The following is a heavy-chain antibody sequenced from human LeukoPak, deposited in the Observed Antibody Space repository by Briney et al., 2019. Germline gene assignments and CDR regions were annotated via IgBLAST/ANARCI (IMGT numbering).Heavy chain of an antibody. Sequence: PGGSLRLSCAASGLTFSSYSMNWVRQAPGKGLEWVSYISSSSSTIYYADSVKGRFTISRDNAKNSLYLQMNSLRAEDSAVYYCMVVTNAFDIWGQGTMVTVSS. D-gene: IGHD5-12*01. CDR2: ISSSSSTI. CDR3: MVVTNAFDI. V-gene: IGHV3-48*04. J-gene: IGHJ3*02. CDR1: GLTFSSYS.